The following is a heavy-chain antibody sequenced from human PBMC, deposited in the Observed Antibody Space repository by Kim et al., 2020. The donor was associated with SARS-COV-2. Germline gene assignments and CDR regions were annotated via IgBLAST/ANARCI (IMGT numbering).Heavy chain of an antibody. D-gene: IGHD2-8*01. CDR1: GFIVSDNY. Sequence: GGSLRLSCAASGFIVSDNYMTWVRQAPGKGLEWVSVIYSGGRTYYPDYVKCRFTISRDNSKNTLYLQMNSLRGEDTAVYYCARVCTDGVCYRSAYIWGQGTKVTVSS. J-gene: IGHJ3*02. CDR3: ARVCTDGVCYRSAYI. CDR2: IYSGGRT. V-gene: IGHV3-66*01.